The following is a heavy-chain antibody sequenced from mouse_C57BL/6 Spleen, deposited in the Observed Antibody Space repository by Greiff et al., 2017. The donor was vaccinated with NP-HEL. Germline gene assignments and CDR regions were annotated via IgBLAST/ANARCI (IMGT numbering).Heavy chain of an antibody. V-gene: IGHV1-4*01. CDR3: ARSFITTVVADY. CDR1: GYTFTSYT. CDR2: INPSSGYT. Sequence: VQVVESGAELARPGASVKMSCKASGYTFTSYTMHWVKQRPGQGLEWIGYINPSSGYTKYNQKFKDKATLTADKSSSTAYMQLSSLTSEDSAVYYCARSFITTVVADYWGQGTTLTVSS. J-gene: IGHJ2*01. D-gene: IGHD1-1*01.